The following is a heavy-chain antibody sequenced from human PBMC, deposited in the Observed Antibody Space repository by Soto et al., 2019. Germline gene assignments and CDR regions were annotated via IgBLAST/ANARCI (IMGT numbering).Heavy chain of an antibody. J-gene: IGHJ6*02. CDR2: INHSGST. V-gene: IGHV4-34*01. CDR3: ARGRSRYFDLLPRPCYYGMDV. CDR1: GGSFSGYY. D-gene: IGHD3-9*01. Sequence: SQTLSLTCAVYGGSFSGYYWSWIRQPPVKGLEWIGEINHSGSTNYNPSLKSRVTISVDTSKNQCSLKLCYVTAAETAVYYCARGRSRYFDLLPRPCYYGMDVWGQGTTVTASS.